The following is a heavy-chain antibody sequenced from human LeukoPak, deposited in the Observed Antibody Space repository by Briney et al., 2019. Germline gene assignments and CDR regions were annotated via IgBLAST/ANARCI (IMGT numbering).Heavy chain of an antibody. CDR1: GYTFTSYD. V-gene: IGHV1-2*02. CDR2: INPNSGGT. CDR3: ARGKLGEDRYYYYYMDV. J-gene: IGHJ6*03. Sequence: GASVKVSCKASGYTFTSYDINWVRQATGQGLEWMGWINPNSGGTNYAQKFQGRVTMTRDTSISTAYMELSRLRSEDTAVYYCARGKLGEDRYYYYYMDVWGKGTTVTISS. D-gene: IGHD3-16*01.